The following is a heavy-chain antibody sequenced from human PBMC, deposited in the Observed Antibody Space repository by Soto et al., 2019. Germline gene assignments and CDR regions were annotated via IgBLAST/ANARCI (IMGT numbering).Heavy chain of an antibody. V-gene: IGHV1-2*02. D-gene: IGHD3-16*01. CDR1: GYTFTGYY. CDR3: ARRSDGGVWFDP. Sequence: ASVKVSCKASGYTFTGYYMHWVRQAPGQGLEWMGWINPNSGGTNYAQKLQGRVTMTTDTSTSTAYMELRSLRSDDTAVYYCARRSDGGVWFDPWGQGTLVTVSS. J-gene: IGHJ5*02. CDR2: INPNSGGT.